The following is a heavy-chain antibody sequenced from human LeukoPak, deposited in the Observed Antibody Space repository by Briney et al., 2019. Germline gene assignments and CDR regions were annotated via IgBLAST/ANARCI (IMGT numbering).Heavy chain of an antibody. J-gene: IGHJ4*02. CDR3: ARRAGEYSHPYDY. CDR2: IYSGGNT. CDR1: GGSISSSAYH. D-gene: IGHD2-15*01. V-gene: IGHV3-53*01. Sequence: ETLSLTCTVSGGSISSSAYHWGWIRQPPGKGLEWVSFIYSGGNTHYSDSVKGRFTLSRDNSKNTLYLQMNSLRAEDTAIYYCARRAGEYSHPYDYWGQGTLVTVSS.